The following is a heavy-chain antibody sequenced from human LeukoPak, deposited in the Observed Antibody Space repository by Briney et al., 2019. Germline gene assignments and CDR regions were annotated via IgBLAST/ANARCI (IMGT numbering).Heavy chain of an antibody. V-gene: IGHV4-39*02. CDR3: ARDGGELGGFDY. CDR2: IYYSGST. J-gene: IGHJ4*02. D-gene: IGHD7-27*01. Sequence: SETLSLTCTVSGGSISGSSYYWGWIRQPPGKGLEWIGSIYYSGSTYYNPSLKSRVTISVDTSKNQFSLKLNSVTATDTAVYYCARDGGELGGFDYWGQGTLVTVSS. CDR1: GGSISGSSYY.